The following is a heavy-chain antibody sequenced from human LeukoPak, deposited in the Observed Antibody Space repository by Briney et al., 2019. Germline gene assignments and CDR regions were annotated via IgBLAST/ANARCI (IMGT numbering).Heavy chain of an antibody. CDR3: ARDGWFGEYYLSYYFDY. CDR1: GFTFSSYW. J-gene: IGHJ4*02. D-gene: IGHD3-10*01. CDR2: IKQDGSEK. Sequence: GGSLRLSCAASGFTFSSYWMSWVRQAPGKGLEWVANIKQDGSEKYYVASVKGRFTISRDNAKNSLYLQMNSLRAEDTAVYYCARDGWFGEYYLSYYFDYWGQGTLVTVSS. V-gene: IGHV3-7*05.